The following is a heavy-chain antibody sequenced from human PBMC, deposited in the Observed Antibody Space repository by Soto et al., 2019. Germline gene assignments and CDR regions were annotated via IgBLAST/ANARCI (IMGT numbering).Heavy chain of an antibody. CDR1: GFTFSSYG. CDR3: AKDGDRYSWNYYSMDV. CDR2: ISYDGSNK. Sequence: GGSLRLSCAASGFTFSSYGMHWVRQAPGKGLEWVAVISYDGSNKYYADSVKGRFTISRDNSKNTLYLQMNSLRAEDTAVYYCAKDGDRYSWNYYSMDVWGQGTTVTVSS. D-gene: IGHD5-18*01. V-gene: IGHV3-30*18. J-gene: IGHJ6*02.